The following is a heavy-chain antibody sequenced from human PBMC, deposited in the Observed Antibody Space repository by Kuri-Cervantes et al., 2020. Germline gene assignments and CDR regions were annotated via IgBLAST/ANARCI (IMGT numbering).Heavy chain of an antibody. CDR2: ISYDGSNK. D-gene: IGHD6-6*01. V-gene: IGHV3-30*18. CDR1: GFTFSSYG. CDR3: AKDQAPTGMDV. Sequence: GGSLRLSCAASGFTFSSYGMHWVRQAPGKGLEWVAVISYDGSNKYYADSVKGRFTISRDNSKNTLYLQMNSLRVEDTAVYYCAKDQAPTGMDVWGQGTTVTVSS. J-gene: IGHJ6*02.